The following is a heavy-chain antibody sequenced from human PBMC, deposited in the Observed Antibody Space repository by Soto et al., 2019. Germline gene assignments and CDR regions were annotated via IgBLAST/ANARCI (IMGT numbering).Heavy chain of an antibody. CDR3: ARTLGYCSGGSCYLMKIAHY. CDR1: GYTFTSYA. D-gene: IGHD2-15*01. J-gene: IGHJ4*02. V-gene: IGHV1-3*01. CDR2: INAGNGNT. Sequence: ASVKVSCKASGYTFTSYAMHWVRQAPGQRLEWMGWINAGNGNTKYSQKFQGRVTITRDTSASTAYMELSSLRSEDTAVYYCARTLGYCSGGSCYLMKIAHYWGQGTLVTVSS.